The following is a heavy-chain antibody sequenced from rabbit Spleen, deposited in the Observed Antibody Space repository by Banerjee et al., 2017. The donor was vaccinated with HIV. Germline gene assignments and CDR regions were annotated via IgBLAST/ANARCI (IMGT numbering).Heavy chain of an antibody. CDR1: GFSFINYNF. D-gene: IGHD6-1*01. V-gene: IGHV1S40*01. CDR3: ARSLYGDGSAYNL. Sequence: QSLEESGGDLVKPGASLTLPCTASGFSFINYNFMCWVRQAPGKGLEWIACIDANGSGFSSFAGWAKGRFSISKTSSTTVTLQRTRLTDADTASYFCARSLYGDGSAYNLWGQGTLVTVS. J-gene: IGHJ3*01. CDR2: IDANGSGFS.